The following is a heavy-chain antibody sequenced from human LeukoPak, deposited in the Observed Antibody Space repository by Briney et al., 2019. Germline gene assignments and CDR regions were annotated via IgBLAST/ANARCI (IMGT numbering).Heavy chain of an antibody. Sequence: GSLRLSCVASGFTFNDCAMTWVRQAPGKGLEWVATVSGSGGSTYYAESVKGRFTIARDNAKNSLYLQMHNLRAEDTAIYYCAKDRFENCDGYPALYSGPDYWGQGTLVTVSS. CDR1: GFTFNDCA. J-gene: IGHJ4*02. D-gene: IGHD5-24*01. V-gene: IGHV3-23*01. CDR3: AKDRFENCDGYPALYSGPDY. CDR2: VSGSGGST.